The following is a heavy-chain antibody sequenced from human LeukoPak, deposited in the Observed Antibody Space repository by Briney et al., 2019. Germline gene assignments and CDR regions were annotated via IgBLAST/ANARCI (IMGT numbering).Heavy chain of an antibody. CDR1: GFTFCHYA. CDR3: ARELVSVTRHDGLDV. V-gene: IGHV3-30-3*01. CDR2: TSYDGATE. D-gene: IGHD4-17*01. J-gene: IGHJ6*02. Sequence: GGSLRLSCAASGFTFCHYAMHWVRQAPGKGLEWLALTSYDGATEFYADSVRGRFTISRDNSKNTVFLDVNSLRGEDTAVYFCARELVSVTRHDGLDVWGQGTTVIVSS.